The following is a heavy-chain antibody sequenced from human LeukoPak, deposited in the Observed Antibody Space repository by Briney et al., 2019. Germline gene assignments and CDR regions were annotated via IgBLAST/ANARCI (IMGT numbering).Heavy chain of an antibody. J-gene: IGHJ4*02. CDR1: GYTFTGYY. Sequence: ASVKVSCKASGYTFTGYYMHWARQAPGQGLEWMGWINPNSGGTNYAQKFQGRVTMTRDTSISTAYMELSRLRSDDTAVYYCARAVVGYLTGYSYWGQGTLVTVSS. D-gene: IGHD3-9*01. V-gene: IGHV1-2*02. CDR2: INPNSGGT. CDR3: ARAVVGYLTGYSY.